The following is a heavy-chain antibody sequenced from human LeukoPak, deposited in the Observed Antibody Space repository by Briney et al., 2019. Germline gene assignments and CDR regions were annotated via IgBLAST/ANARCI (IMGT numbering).Heavy chain of an antibody. CDR3: AREPYDSSGYHSEYFDY. V-gene: IGHV3-48*03. CDR2: ISSSGSTI. D-gene: IGHD3-22*01. CDR1: GSTFSSYE. Sequence: PGGSLRLSCAASGSTFSSYEMNWVRQAPGKGLEWVSYISSSGSTIYYADSVKGRFTISRDNAKNSLYLQMNSLRAEDTAVYYCAREPYDSSGYHSEYFDYWGQGTLVTVSS. J-gene: IGHJ4*02.